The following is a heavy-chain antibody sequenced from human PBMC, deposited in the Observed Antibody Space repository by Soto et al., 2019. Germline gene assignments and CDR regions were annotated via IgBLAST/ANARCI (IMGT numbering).Heavy chain of an antibody. CDR1: GFTFTNYA. CDR3: AREGLITMVRGVRTYYYGMDV. V-gene: IGHV3-30*04. CDR2: ISFDGRSE. D-gene: IGHD3-10*01. J-gene: IGHJ6*02. Sequence: QVQLVESGGGVVQPGRSLRLSCSASGFTFTNYALHWVRQAPGKGLEWVAVISFDGRSEYYADSVKGRFTISRDNSENKLYLQMNSLRVEDTAVYYCAREGLITMVRGVRTYYYGMDVWGRGATVTVSS.